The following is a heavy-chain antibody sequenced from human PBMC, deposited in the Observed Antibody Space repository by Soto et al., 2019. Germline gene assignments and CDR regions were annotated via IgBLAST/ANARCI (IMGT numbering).Heavy chain of an antibody. CDR3: ARDMSIAAATNWFDP. Sequence: GGSLRLSCAASGFTFSSYAMHWVRQASGKGLEWVAVISYDGSNKYYADSVKGRFTISRDNSKNTLYLQMNSLRAEDTAVYYCARDMSIAAATNWFDPWGQGTLVTVSS. D-gene: IGHD6-13*01. CDR1: GFTFSSYA. CDR2: ISYDGSNK. V-gene: IGHV3-30-3*01. J-gene: IGHJ5*02.